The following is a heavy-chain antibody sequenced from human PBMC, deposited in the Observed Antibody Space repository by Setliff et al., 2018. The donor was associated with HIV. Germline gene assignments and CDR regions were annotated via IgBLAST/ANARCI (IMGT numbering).Heavy chain of an antibody. J-gene: IGHJ4*02. V-gene: IGHV1-69*06. CDR3: AREQREVSTYYFDY. Sequence: ASVKVSCKASGDTFSSYAISWVRQAPGQGLEWMGRIIPMFGTANYAQKFQGRVTITADKSTSTAYMELSSLRSEDTAVYYCAREQREVSTYYFDYWAQGSLVTVSS. D-gene: IGHD5-18*01. CDR1: GDTFSSYA. CDR2: IIPMFGTA.